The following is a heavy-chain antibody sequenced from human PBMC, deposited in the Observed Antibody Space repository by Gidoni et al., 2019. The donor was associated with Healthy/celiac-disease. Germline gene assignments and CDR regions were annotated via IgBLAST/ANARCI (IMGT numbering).Heavy chain of an antibody. V-gene: IGHV4-59*01. J-gene: IGHJ6*02. Sequence: QVQLQESGPGLVKPSETLSLTCTVSGGSISSYYWSWIRQPPGKGLEWIGYIYYSGSTNYNPSLKSRVTISVDTSKNQFSLKLSSVTAADTAVYYCARVVVVPAAIVDYYGMDVWGQGTTVTVSS. CDR2: IYYSGST. CDR3: ARVVVVPAAIVDYYGMDV. CDR1: GGSISSYY. D-gene: IGHD2-2*01.